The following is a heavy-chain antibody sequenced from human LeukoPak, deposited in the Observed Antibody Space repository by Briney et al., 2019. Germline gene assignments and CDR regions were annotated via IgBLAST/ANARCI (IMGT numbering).Heavy chain of an antibody. CDR1: GDSISSYY. CDR3: AKDLSWFGGSLATFGY. D-gene: IGHD3-10*01. CDR2: IYYSGST. J-gene: IGHJ4*02. Sequence: PSETLSLTCTVSGDSISSYYWGWIRQPPGKGLEWIGSIYYSGSTYYNPSLKSRVTISVDTSKNQFSLKLSSVTAADTAVYYCAKDLSWFGGSLATFGYWGQGTLATVSS. V-gene: IGHV4-39*07.